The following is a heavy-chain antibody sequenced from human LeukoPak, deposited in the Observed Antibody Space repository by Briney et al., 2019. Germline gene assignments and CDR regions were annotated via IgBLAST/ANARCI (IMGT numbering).Heavy chain of an antibody. J-gene: IGHJ5*01. CDR3: ANPVSGGLTVTADWFHP. D-gene: IGHD6-19*01. CDR1: GFAFSFYD. CDR2: INANSGTT. Sequence: GGSLRLSCAASGFAFSFYDVSWLRQPPGKGLEWVSTINANSGTTSYAPSVRGRFTISRDNSKNTLYLQVNTLRADDTDTYYCANPVSGGLTVTADWFHPWGQGTLVVVSS. V-gene: IGHV3-23*01.